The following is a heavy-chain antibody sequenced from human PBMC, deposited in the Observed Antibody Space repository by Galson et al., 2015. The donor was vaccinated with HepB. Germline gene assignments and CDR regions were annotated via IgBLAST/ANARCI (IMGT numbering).Heavy chain of an antibody. Sequence: QSGAEVKKPGESLKISCKGSGYNFTNYWLVWVRQMPGKGLEWMGIIYPGDSNIRYSPSFQGQVTISVDKSTTTAYLQWSSLKASDTAVYYCARLALNLGLCTSPSCYGGRWFDPWGQGTLVTVFS. CDR1: GYNFTNYW. J-gene: IGHJ5*02. CDR2: IYPGDSNI. D-gene: IGHD2-2*01. V-gene: IGHV5-51*01. CDR3: ARLALNLGLCTSPSCYGGRWFDP.